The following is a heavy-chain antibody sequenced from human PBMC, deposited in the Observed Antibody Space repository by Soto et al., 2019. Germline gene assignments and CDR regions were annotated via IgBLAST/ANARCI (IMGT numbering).Heavy chain of an antibody. D-gene: IGHD1-26*01. V-gene: IGHV3-48*01. Sequence: EVQLVESGGGLVQPGGSLRLSCVVSGFPFSSYSMSWVRQTPGKGLEWISYISNRDNTISYSPSVRGRFTISSDDAEPTLSLLMNSLTAEDTAVYYCVRDSRWAFDYWGQGTLVTVSS. CDR2: ISNRDNTI. CDR1: GFPFSSYS. J-gene: IGHJ4*02. CDR3: VRDSRWAFDY.